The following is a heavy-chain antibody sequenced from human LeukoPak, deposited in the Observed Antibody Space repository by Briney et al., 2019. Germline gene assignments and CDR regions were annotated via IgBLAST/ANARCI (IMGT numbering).Heavy chain of an antibody. D-gene: IGHD4-11*01. CDR3: ARQLQDWFDP. Sequence: EALKVSWKGSGYSFTSYWIGWVRQVPGKGPEWMGIIYPGDSDTRYSPSFQGQVTISADKSISTAYLQWSSLKASDTAMYYCARQLQDWFDPWGQGTLVTVSS. CDR2: IYPGDSDT. J-gene: IGHJ5*02. V-gene: IGHV5-51*01. CDR1: GYSFTSYW.